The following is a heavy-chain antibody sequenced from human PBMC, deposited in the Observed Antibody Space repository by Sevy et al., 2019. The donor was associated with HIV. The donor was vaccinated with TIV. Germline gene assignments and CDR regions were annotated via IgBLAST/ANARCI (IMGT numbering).Heavy chain of an antibody. CDR1: GFTFSNYA. CDR2: ISYDGSNK. Sequence: GESLKISCAASGFTFSNYAMHWVRQAPGKGLEWVAVISYDGSNKYYADSVKGRFTISRDNSKNTLYLQMNSLRAEDTAVYYCARDPSYYGSGNNWFDPWGQGTLVTVSS. CDR3: ARDPSYYGSGNNWFDP. D-gene: IGHD3-10*01. J-gene: IGHJ5*02. V-gene: IGHV3-30-3*01.